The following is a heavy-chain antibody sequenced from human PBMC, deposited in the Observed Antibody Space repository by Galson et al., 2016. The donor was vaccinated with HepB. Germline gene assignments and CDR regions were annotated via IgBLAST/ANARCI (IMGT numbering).Heavy chain of an antibody. J-gene: IGHJ4*02. Sequence: SLRLSCAASGFTFSSYWMHWVRQAPGKGLVWVSRINRDGSSTSYADSVMGRFTISRDNAKNTVNLQMNSLRVEDTAVYYCARAEDSGSYLDFWGQGTLVTVSS. CDR2: INRDGSST. CDR1: GFTFSSYW. D-gene: IGHD1-26*01. V-gene: IGHV3-74*01. CDR3: ARAEDSGSYLDF.